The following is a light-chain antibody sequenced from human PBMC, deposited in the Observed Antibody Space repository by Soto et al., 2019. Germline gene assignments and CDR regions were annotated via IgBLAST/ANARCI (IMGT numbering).Light chain of an antibody. CDR1: QGISNF. CDR3: LQHNSYPWT. CDR2: GAS. V-gene: IGKV1-17*03. Sequence: DIQMTQSPSAMSASVGDRVTITCRASQGISNFLVWFQQKPGKVPKRLIYGASSLQSGVPSRFSGSGYGTEFTLTISSLQPEDFETYYCLQHNSYPWTFGQGTKVDIK. J-gene: IGKJ1*01.